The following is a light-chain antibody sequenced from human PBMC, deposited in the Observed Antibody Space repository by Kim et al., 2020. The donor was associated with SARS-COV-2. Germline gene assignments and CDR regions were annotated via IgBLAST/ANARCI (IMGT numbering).Light chain of an antibody. V-gene: IGLV1-44*01. J-gene: IGLJ3*02. CDR1: NSNIGSNT. CDR2: SNN. Sequence: GQRVTIACSGSNSNIGSNTVNWYQQFPGTAPKLLIYSNNPRPSGVPDRFSGSKSGTSAALAISGLQSEDEADYYCAAWDDSLSGWVFGGGTQLTVL. CDR3: AAWDDSLSGWV.